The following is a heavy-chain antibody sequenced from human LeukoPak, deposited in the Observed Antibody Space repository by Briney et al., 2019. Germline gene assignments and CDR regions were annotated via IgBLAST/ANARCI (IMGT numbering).Heavy chain of an antibody. CDR2: ISGRDGYT. V-gene: IGHV3-23*01. CDR1: GFTFSSYA. Sequence: PGGSLRLSCAASGFTFSSYAMSWVRQAPGKGLEWVSAISGRDGYTYYADSVKGRFTISRDNSKDTLFLHMSSLRAEDTAVYDCAKGTIAAAGTDCDYWGQGTQVTVSS. J-gene: IGHJ4*02. CDR3: AKGTIAAAGTDCDY. D-gene: IGHD6-13*01.